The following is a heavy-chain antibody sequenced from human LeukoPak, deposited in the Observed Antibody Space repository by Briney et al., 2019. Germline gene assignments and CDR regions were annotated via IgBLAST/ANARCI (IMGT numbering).Heavy chain of an antibody. CDR1: GGSIGSSSYY. CDR2: IYYSGST. CDR3: AMRGGYEPTHDY. Sequence: SETLSLTCTVSGGSIGSSSYYWGWIRQPPGKGLEWIGSIYYSGSTYYNPSLKSRVTISVDTSKNQFSLKLSSVTAADTAVYYCAMRGGYEPTHDYWGQGTLVTVSS. V-gene: IGHV4-39*01. J-gene: IGHJ4*02. D-gene: IGHD5-12*01.